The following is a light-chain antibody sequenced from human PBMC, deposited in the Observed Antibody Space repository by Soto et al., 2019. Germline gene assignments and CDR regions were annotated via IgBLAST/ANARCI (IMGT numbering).Light chain of an antibody. CDR2: EVT. J-gene: IGLJ1*01. CDR3: SSYAGSNNLGV. V-gene: IGLV2-8*02. Sequence: QSALTQPPSASRSPGQSVTISCTGTSSDVGGYNYVSWYQQHPGKAPKLMIYEVTKRPSGVPDRFSGSKSGNTASLTVSGLQADDEADYYCSSYAGSNNLGVFGTGTKLTVL. CDR1: SSDVGGYNY.